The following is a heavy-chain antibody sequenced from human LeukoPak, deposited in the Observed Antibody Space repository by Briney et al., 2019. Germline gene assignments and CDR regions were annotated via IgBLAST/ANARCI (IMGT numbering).Heavy chain of an antibody. J-gene: IGHJ4*02. D-gene: IGHD3-22*01. CDR2: ISGDGGST. CDR3: AKDMEYYYDSSGYFDY. Sequence: TGGSLRLSCAASGFTFDDYAMHWVRHAPGKGLEWVSLISGDGGSTYYADSVKGRFTISRDNSKNSLYLQMNSLRTEDTALYYCAKDMEYYYDSSGYFDYWGQGTLVTISS. V-gene: IGHV3-43*02. CDR1: GFTFDDYA.